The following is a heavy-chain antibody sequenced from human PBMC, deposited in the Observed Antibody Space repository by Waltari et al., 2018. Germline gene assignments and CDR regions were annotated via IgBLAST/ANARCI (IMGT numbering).Heavy chain of an antibody. Sequence: QVQLVQSGAEVKKPGDSVNVSCKASGYIFTNYYVHWVRQAPGQGLEWMGIINPSGGSTRNAQKFQGRVTMTRDTSTSTVHMEMSSLRSEDTAVYYCARAGAVRGRYYFDYWGQGSLVTVSS. V-gene: IGHV1-46*01. CDR1: GYIFTNYY. J-gene: IGHJ4*02. CDR3: ARAGAVRGRYYFDY. CDR2: INPSGGST. D-gene: IGHD3-10*01.